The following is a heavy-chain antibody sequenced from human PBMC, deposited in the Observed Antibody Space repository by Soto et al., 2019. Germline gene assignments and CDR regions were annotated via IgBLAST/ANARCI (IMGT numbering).Heavy chain of an antibody. CDR2: VHHSWGS. D-gene: IGHD3-10*01. CDR3: ARPGFGPLDGLVDV. CDR1: GGSISSYY. Sequence: QVQLQESGPGLVKPSETLSLSCTVSGGSISSYYWSWFRQSPGKRMEWIGYVHHSWGSSYNPSLQRRVAISLYTSKTQFSLKATSVTATDTAVYYCARPGFGPLDGLVDVWGQGTTVTVSS. V-gene: IGHV4-59*08. J-gene: IGHJ6*02.